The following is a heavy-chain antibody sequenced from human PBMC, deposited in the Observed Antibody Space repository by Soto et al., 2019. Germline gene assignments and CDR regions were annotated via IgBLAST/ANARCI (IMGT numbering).Heavy chain of an antibody. D-gene: IGHD6-13*01. Sequence: EVQLLESGGGLVEPGRSLRLSCTASGFSFDDYTMRWVRQAPGKGLEWVSGISWSGPVIGYADSVKGRFTISRDNAKSCLDFKITSLREENTALSYCVNGQSCPPQLGNNGLDPWGQGTLVTVSS. CDR3: VNGQSCPPQLGNNGLDP. CDR1: GFSFDDYT. CDR2: ISWSGPVI. J-gene: IGHJ5*02. V-gene: IGHV3-9*01.